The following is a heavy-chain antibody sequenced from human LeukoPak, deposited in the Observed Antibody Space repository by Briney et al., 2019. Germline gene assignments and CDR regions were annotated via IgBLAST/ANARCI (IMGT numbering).Heavy chain of an antibody. CDR2: INPSGGST. D-gene: IGHD6-13*01. Sequence: ASVKVSCKASGYTFTSYYIHWVRQAPGQGLEWMGIINPSGGSTSYAQKFQGRVTMTRDPSTSTVYMELSSPRSEDTAVYYCAREYSSSLNLHWFDPWGQGTLVTVPS. V-gene: IGHV1-46*01. CDR3: AREYSSSLNLHWFDP. J-gene: IGHJ5*02. CDR1: GYTFTSYY.